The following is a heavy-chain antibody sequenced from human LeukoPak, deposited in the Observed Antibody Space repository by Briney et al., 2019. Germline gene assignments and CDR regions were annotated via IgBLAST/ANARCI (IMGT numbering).Heavy chain of an antibody. CDR1: GGSISSSIYY. CDR3: SRLGGDYRLVDY. CDR2: IYYSGST. J-gene: IGHJ4*02. V-gene: IGHV4-39*01. Sequence: SETLSLTCTVSGGSISSSIYYWGWIRQPPGKGLEWIGSIYYSGSTYYNPSLKSRVTISVDTSKNQFSLKLSSVTAADTAVYYCSRLGGDYRLVDYWGQGTLVTVSS. D-gene: IGHD4-17*01.